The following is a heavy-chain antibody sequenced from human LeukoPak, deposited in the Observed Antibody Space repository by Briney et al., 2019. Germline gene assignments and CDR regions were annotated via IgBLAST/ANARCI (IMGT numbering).Heavy chain of an antibody. CDR3: ARETPTYYYDSSEANFDY. V-gene: IGHV3-48*02. J-gene: IGHJ4*02. D-gene: IGHD3-22*01. CDR1: GFTFSSYS. Sequence: GGSLRLSCAASGFTFSSYSMNWVRQAPGKGLEWVSYISSSSSTIYYADSVKGRFTTSRDNAKNSLYPQMNSLRDEDTAVYYCARETPTYYYDSSEANFDYWGQGTLVTVSS. CDR2: ISSSSSTI.